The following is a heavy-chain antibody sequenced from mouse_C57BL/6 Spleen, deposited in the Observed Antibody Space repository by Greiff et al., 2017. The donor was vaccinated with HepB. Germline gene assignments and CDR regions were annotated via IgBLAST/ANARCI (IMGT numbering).Heavy chain of an antibody. D-gene: IGHD2-4*01. CDR2: IYPGSGNT. Sequence: QVQLQQSGPELVKPGASVKISCKASGYSFTSYYIHWVKQRPGQGLEWIGWIYPGSGNTKYNEKFKGKATLTADTSSSTAYMQLSSLTSEDSAVYYCARRDYDPWFAYWGQGTLVTVSA. CDR3: ARRDYDPWFAY. V-gene: IGHV1-66*01. CDR1: GYSFTSYY. J-gene: IGHJ3*01.